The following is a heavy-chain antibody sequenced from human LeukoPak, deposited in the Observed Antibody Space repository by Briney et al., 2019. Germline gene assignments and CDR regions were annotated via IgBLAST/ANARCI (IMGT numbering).Heavy chain of an antibody. Sequence: GGSLRLSCVVSGFTFRSYWMYWVRQAPGKGLVWVSRISSDGSSTSYADSVKGRFTISGDNAKNMLYLQMNSLRAEDTAMYCCARDSLFDYWGQGTLVTVSS. CDR2: ISSDGSST. V-gene: IGHV3-74*01. CDR1: GFTFRSYW. J-gene: IGHJ4*02. CDR3: ARDSLFDY.